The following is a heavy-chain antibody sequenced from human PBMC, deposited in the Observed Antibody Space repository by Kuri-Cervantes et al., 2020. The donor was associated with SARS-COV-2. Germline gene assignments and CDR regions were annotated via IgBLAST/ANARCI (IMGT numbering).Heavy chain of an antibody. J-gene: IGHJ4*02. CDR3: VRDGDHWNFDY. CDR2: INSDGSST. CDR1: GFTFSSYW. Sequence: WGSLRLSCAASGFTFSSYWMHWVRQAPGKGLVWVSRINSDGSSTSYADSVKGRFTISRDNAKNMLFLQMNSLRAEDTAVYYCVRDGDHWNFDYWGQGTLVTVSS. D-gene: IGHD1-1*01. V-gene: IGHV3-74*01.